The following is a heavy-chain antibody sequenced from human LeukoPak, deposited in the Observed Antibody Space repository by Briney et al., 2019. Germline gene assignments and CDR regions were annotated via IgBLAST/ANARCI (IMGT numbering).Heavy chain of an antibody. CDR2: ISSGSSYI. Sequence: GGSLRLSCAASGFTFSSYSMNWVRQAPGKGLEWVSSISSGSSYIYYADSVKGRFTISRDNAKKSLYLQMNSLRAEDTAVYYCARRYCSSTSCTLDYWGQGTLVTVSS. J-gene: IGHJ4*02. D-gene: IGHD2-2*01. V-gene: IGHV3-21*01. CDR3: ARRYCSSTSCTLDY. CDR1: GFTFSSYS.